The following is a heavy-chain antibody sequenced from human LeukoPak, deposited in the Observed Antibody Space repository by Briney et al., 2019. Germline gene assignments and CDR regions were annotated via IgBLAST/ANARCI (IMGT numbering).Heavy chain of an antibody. V-gene: IGHV1-69*04. CDR1: GYTFTSYG. CDR3: AREDYDILTGYYN. D-gene: IGHD3-9*01. Sequence: SVKVSCKASGYTFTSYGISWVRQAPGQGLEWMGRIIPILGIVNYAQKFQGRVTITADKSTSTAYMELSSLRSEDTAVYYCAREDYDILTGYYNWGQGTLVTVSS. CDR2: IIPILGIV. J-gene: IGHJ4*02.